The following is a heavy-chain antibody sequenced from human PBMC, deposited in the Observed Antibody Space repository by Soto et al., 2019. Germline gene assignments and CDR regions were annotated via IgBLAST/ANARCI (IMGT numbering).Heavy chain of an antibody. Sequence: SETLSLTCTVSGASISSSNYYWGWIRQPPGRGLEWIGTMYYSGRTYYNPSLKSRVTTSVDTSKNQFSLKLSAVTATDTAVYYCARHGNTVTTGYYYGMDVWGQGTTVTVS. J-gene: IGHJ6*02. CDR2: MYYSGRT. V-gene: IGHV4-39*01. D-gene: IGHD4-17*01. CDR3: ARHGNTVTTGYYYGMDV. CDR1: GASISSSNYY.